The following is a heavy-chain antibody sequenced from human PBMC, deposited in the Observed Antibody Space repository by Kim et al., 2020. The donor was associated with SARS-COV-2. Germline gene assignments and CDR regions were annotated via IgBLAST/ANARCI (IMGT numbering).Heavy chain of an antibody. J-gene: IGHJ6*02. CDR3: TTEGVPAEYYYYGMDV. CDR2: IKSKTDGGTT. CDR1: GFTFSNAW. D-gene: IGHD2-2*01. Sequence: GGSLRLSCAASGFTFSNAWMSWVRQAPGKGLEWVGRIKSKTDGGTTDYAAPVKGRFTISRDDSKNTLYLQMNSLKTEDTAVYYCTTEGVPAEYYYYGMDVWGQGTTVTVSS. V-gene: IGHV3-15*01.